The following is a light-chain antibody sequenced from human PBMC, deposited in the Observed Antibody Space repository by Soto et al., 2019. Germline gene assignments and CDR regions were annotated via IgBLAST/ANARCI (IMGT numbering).Light chain of an antibody. CDR2: EVN. CDR1: TSDVGGYDY. V-gene: IGLV2-14*01. Sequence: QSALTQPASVSGSPGQSITISCTGTTSDVGGYDYVSWYQHHPGKAPKLIIYEVNYRPSGVSNRFSGSKSGNTASLTISGLQSEDKADYYCSSYTTTSTPYVFGTGTKVTVL. J-gene: IGLJ1*01. CDR3: SSYTTTSTPYV.